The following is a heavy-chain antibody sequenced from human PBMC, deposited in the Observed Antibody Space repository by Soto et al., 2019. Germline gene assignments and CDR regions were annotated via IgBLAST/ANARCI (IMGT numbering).Heavy chain of an antibody. CDR3: AKDSRWYNWFAP. J-gene: IGHJ5*02. D-gene: IGHD6-13*01. CDR1: GFTLSSYA. Sequence: GGSLRLSCAASGFTLSSYAMSWVRQAPGKGLEWVSAISGSGGSTYYADSVKGRFTISRDNSKNTLYLQMNSLRAEDTAVYYCAKDSRWYNWFAPWGQGTLVTVSS. V-gene: IGHV3-23*01. CDR2: ISGSGGST.